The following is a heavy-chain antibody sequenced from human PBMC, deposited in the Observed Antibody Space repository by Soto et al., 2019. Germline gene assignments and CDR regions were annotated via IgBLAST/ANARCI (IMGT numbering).Heavy chain of an antibody. V-gene: IGHV1-18*01. J-gene: IGHJ4*02. CDR2: ISAYNDNT. D-gene: IGHD6-19*01. CDR3: ARDHTEWLVHCDY. Sequence: GASVKVSCKASGYTLTSYGISWVRQAPGQGLEWMGWISAYNDNTNYAQKFQGRVTMTTDTSTSTAYMELRSLRSDDTAVYYCARDHTEWLVHCDYWGQGTLVTVSS. CDR1: GYTLTSYG.